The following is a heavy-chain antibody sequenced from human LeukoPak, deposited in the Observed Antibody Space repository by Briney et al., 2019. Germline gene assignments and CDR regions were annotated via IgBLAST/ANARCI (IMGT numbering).Heavy chain of an antibody. V-gene: IGHV3-23*01. J-gene: IGHJ4*02. Sequence: GGSLRLSCAASGFTFSSYAMSWVRQAPGKGLEWVSAISGSGGSTYYADSVKGRFTISRDNSKNTLYLQMNSLRAEDTALYYCAKGLRIAAAGKYYFDYWGQGTLVTVSS. D-gene: IGHD6-13*01. CDR2: ISGSGGST. CDR3: AKGLRIAAAGKYYFDY. CDR1: GFTFSSYA.